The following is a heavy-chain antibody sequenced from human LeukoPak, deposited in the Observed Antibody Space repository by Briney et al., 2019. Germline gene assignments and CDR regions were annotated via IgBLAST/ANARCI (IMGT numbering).Heavy chain of an antibody. J-gene: IGHJ6*03. Sequence: ASVKVSCKASGYTFTSYGISWVRQAPGQGPEWMGWISAYNGNTNYAQKLQGRVTMTTDTSTSTAYMELRSLRSDDTAVYYCARASYYYYYMDVWGKGTTVTVSS. CDR1: GYTFTSYG. V-gene: IGHV1-18*01. CDR3: ARASYYYYYMDV. CDR2: ISAYNGNT.